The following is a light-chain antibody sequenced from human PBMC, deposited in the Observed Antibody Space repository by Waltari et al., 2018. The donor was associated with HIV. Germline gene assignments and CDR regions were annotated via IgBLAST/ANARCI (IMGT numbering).Light chain of an antibody. Sequence: QSALTQPASMSGSPGQSITISCIGTNSDVGGYNYVSWYQQRPGKAPKLMIYEVSNRPSGVANRFSGSKSGNTASLTISGLQAEDEGDYYCSSYTSSSTLVFGGGTKLTVL. J-gene: IGLJ3*02. CDR3: SSYTSSSTLV. CDR2: EVS. CDR1: NSDVGGYNY. V-gene: IGLV2-14*01.